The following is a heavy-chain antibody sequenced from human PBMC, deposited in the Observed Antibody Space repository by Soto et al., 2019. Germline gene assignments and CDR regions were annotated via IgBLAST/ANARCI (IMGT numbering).Heavy chain of an antibody. D-gene: IGHD3-3*02. V-gene: IGHV3-30*18. Sequence: GGSLSLSCTASGLALSSYGMHWVRQAPGKGLEWVAFISNDGGNIKYGDSAKGRFTISRDKSKITLFLQMTSLRADDTGLYYCAKSRDGSHLGMDVWGQGTTVTAP. J-gene: IGHJ6*02. CDR1: GLALSSYG. CDR3: AKSRDGSHLGMDV. CDR2: ISNDGGNI.